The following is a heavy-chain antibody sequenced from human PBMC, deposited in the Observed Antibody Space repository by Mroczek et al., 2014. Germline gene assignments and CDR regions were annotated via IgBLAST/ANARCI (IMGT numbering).Heavy chain of an antibody. CDR2: IYTSGST. D-gene: IGHD2-2*01. J-gene: IGHJ3*02. CDR3: ARNDCSSTSCYLDLDAFDI. V-gene: IGHV4-4*07. Sequence: QVQLQQWGPGLVKPSETLSLTCTVSGGSISSYYWSWIRQPAGKGLEWIGRIYTSGSTNYNPSLKSRVTMSVDTSKNQFSLKLSSVTAADTAVYYCARNDCSSTSCYLDLDAFDIWGQGTMVTVSS. CDR1: GGSISSYY.